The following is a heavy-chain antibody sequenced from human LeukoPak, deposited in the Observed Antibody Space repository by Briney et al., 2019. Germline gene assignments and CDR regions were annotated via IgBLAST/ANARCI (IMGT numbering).Heavy chain of an antibody. Sequence: GGSLRLSCAASGFTFNTYATCCVRQAPGKGLEWVSAIRGSGGNTFYADSVKGRFTISRDNSKNTLLLQMNSLCVEDTAIYYCAKDGLPSATQCFYYYYMHVWGKGTTVTVSS. V-gene: IGHV3-23*01. D-gene: IGHD2-2*01. J-gene: IGHJ6*03. CDR2: IRGSGGNT. CDR1: GFTFNTYA. CDR3: AKDGLPSATQCFYYYYMHV.